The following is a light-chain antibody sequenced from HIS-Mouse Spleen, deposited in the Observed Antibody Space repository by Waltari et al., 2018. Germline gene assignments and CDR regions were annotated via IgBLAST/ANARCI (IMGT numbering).Light chain of an antibody. CDR1: SSDVGGHNY. V-gene: IGLV2-11*01. CDR3: CSYAGSYTWV. Sequence: QSALTQPRPVSGSPGQSVTISCTGTSSDVGGHNYVSWYQQHPGKAPKLMIYDVSKRPSGVPDRFSGSKSGNTASLTISGLQAEDEADYYCCSYAGSYTWVFGGGTKLTVL. CDR2: DVS. J-gene: IGLJ3*02.